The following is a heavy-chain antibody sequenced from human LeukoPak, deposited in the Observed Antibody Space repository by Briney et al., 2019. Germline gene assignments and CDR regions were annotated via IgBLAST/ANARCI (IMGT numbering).Heavy chain of an antibody. CDR1: GFRFSNSW. D-gene: IGHD6-19*01. J-gene: IGHJ4*02. Sequence: PGGSLRLSCAASGFRFSNSWMYWVRQGPGKGPVWVSRMKTDGTRIEYADSVKGRFTISRDNSKNTLYLQMNSLRAEDTAVYYCVRSPYSSGWYRYFDYWGQGTLVTVSS. CDR3: VRSPYSSGWYRYFDY. V-gene: IGHV3-74*01. CDR2: MKTDGTRI.